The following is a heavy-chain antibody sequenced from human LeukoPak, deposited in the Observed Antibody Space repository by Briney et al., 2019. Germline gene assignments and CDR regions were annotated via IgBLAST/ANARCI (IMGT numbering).Heavy chain of an antibody. CDR1: GFTVSSNY. V-gene: IGHV3-53*01. Sequence: GGSLRLSCAASGFTVSSNYMSWVRQAPGKGLEWVSVIYSDDSTYYADSVKGRFTISRDNAKNTLNLQMNSLRAEDTAVYYCARDLGQYYDTSDNWFDPWGQGTLVTVSS. CDR3: ARDLGQYYDTSDNWFDP. D-gene: IGHD3-22*01. J-gene: IGHJ5*02. CDR2: IYSDDST.